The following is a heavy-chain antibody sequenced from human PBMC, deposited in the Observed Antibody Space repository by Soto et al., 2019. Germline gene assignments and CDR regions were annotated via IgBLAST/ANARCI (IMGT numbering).Heavy chain of an antibody. Sequence: QFTLKESGPTLVKPTQTLTLTCTFSGFSLSTTGVGVAWIRQPPGKALEWLALIYWNDYKRYSPSLESRLSITKDTSKHQVVLTVTNVDAVDTATYYCALLKPGIPEMTRADGYWGQGTLVTVSS. CDR1: GFSLSTTGVG. CDR2: IYWNDYK. D-gene: IGHD7-27*01. J-gene: IGHJ4*02. CDR3: ALLKPGIPEMTRADGY. V-gene: IGHV2-5*01.